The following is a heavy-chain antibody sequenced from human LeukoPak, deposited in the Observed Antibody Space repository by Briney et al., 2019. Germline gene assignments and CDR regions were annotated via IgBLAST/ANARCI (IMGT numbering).Heavy chain of an antibody. V-gene: IGHV3-21*01. J-gene: IGHJ4*02. Sequence: GGSLRLSCAASGFTFSSYSMNWVRQAPGKGLEWVSSISSSSSYIYYADSVKGRFTISRDNAKNSLYLQMNSLRAEDTAVYYCAREGDSSSVNDYWGQGNLVTVSS. CDR3: AREGDSSSVNDY. CDR2: ISSSSSYI. D-gene: IGHD6-6*01. CDR1: GFTFSSYS.